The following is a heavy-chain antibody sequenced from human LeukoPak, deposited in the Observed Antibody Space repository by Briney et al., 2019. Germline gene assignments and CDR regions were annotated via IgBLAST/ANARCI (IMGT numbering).Heavy chain of an antibody. Sequence: GGSLRLSCAASGFTFSIYGMHWVRQAPGKGLEWEAVISHDAKNDYFADSVKGRFTISRDNSKNTLYLQMNSLEPGDTAVYYCAKDRPPVPLDHWGQGILVTVSS. D-gene: IGHD6-6*01. CDR3: AKDRPPVPLDH. CDR2: ISHDAKND. CDR1: GFTFSIYG. J-gene: IGHJ4*02. V-gene: IGHV3-30*18.